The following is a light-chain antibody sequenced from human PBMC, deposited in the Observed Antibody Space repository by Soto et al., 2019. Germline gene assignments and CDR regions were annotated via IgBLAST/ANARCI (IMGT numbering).Light chain of an antibody. Sequence: QSALTQSASVSESPGQSITISCTGTSSDVGAYNYVSWYQHHPGKVPKLMIYDVSNRPSGVSDRFSASKSGNTASLTISGLQAEDEADYYCTSYTSSRTLVFGGGTKLTVL. CDR3: TSYTSSRTLV. J-gene: IGLJ3*02. CDR2: DVS. V-gene: IGLV2-14*01. CDR1: SSDVGAYNY.